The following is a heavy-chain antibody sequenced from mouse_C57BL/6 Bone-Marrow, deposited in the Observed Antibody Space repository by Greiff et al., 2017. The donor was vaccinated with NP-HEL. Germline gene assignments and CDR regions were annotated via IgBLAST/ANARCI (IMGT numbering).Heavy chain of an antibody. CDR3: ARRVRRPLDYAMDY. J-gene: IGHJ4*01. CDR2: IHPNSGST. Sequence: QVQLQQPGAELVKPGASVKLSCKASGYTFTSYWMHWVKQRPGQGLEWIGMIHPNSGSTNYNEKFKSKATLTVDKSSSTAYMQLSSLTSEDSAVYYCARRVRRPLDYAMDYWGQGTSVTVSS. V-gene: IGHV1-64*01. D-gene: IGHD2-14*01. CDR1: GYTFTSYW.